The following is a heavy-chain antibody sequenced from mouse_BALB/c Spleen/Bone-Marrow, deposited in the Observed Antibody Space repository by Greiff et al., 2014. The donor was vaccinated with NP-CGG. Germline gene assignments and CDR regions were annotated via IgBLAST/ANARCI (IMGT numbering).Heavy chain of an antibody. CDR2: IDPANGNT. Sequence: EVQLQQFGAELVKPGASVKLSCTASGVNIKDTYMHWVKQRPEQGLEWIGRIDPANGNTKYDPKFQGKATITADTSSNTAYLQLSSLTSEDTAVYYCARYYYGSSYFDYWGQGTTLTVSS. J-gene: IGHJ2*01. D-gene: IGHD1-1*01. V-gene: IGHV14-3*02. CDR3: ARYYYGSSYFDY. CDR1: GVNIKDTY.